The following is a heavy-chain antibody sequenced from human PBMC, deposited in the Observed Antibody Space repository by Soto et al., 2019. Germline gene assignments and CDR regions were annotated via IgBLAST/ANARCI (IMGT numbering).Heavy chain of an antibody. J-gene: IGHJ4*02. V-gene: IGHV3-23*01. CDR1: GFTCSGYA. CDR2: ISGGGTGT. Sequence: GGSLRLSCAASGFTCSGYAMSWVRQAPGKGLEWVSGISGGGTGTYYADSVKGRFTISRDNSKNTLYLQMNSLRAEDTAVYYCAKVLTPYTSSTTTFDYWGQGTLVTVSS. CDR3: AKVLTPYTSSTTTFDY. D-gene: IGHD6-19*01.